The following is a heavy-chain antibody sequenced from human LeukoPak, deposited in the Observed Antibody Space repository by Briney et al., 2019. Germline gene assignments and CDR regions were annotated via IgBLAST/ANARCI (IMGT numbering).Heavy chain of an antibody. Sequence: GGSLRLSCAASGFTVSSNYMSWVRQAPGKGLEWVSVIYSGGSTYYADSVKGRFTISRDTSKNTLYLQMNSLRADDTAVYYCAREGGGNDILTGYFELWGQGTLVTVSS. J-gene: IGHJ4*02. CDR2: IYSGGST. V-gene: IGHV3-53*01. CDR3: AREGGGNDILTGYFEL. D-gene: IGHD3-9*01. CDR1: GFTVSSNY.